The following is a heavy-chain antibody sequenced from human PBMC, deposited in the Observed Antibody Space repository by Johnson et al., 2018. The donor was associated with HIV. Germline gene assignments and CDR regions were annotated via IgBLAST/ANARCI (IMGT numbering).Heavy chain of an antibody. D-gene: IGHD1-26*01. CDR3: AKDSRRWGAFSDAFDI. Sequence: QVQLVESGGGVVQPGGSLRLSCAASGFTFSSYGMHWVRQAPGKGLEWVAFIRYDGSNKYYADSVKGRFTISRDNSKNTLYLQMNSLRAEDTAVYYCAKDSRRWGAFSDAFDIWGQGTMVTFSS. J-gene: IGHJ3*02. CDR1: GFTFSSYG. CDR2: IRYDGSNK. V-gene: IGHV3-30*02.